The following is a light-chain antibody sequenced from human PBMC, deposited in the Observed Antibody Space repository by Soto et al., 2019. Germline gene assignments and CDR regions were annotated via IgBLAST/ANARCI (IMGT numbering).Light chain of an antibody. CDR3: SSYAGSNNLV. J-gene: IGLJ2*01. V-gene: IGLV2-8*01. CDR1: SSAVGGYNY. CDR2: EVS. Sequence: QSALTQPPSASGSPGQSVTISCTGTSSAVGGYNYVSWYQQHPGKAPKLMIYEVSKRPSGVPDRFSGSKSGNTASLTVSGLQAEDEADYYCSSYAGSNNLVFGGVTKLTVL.